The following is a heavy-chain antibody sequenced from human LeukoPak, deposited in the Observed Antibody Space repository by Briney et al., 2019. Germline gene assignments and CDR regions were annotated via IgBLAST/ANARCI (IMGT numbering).Heavy chain of an antibody. V-gene: IGHV3-30*03. D-gene: IGHD4-17*01. CDR1: GFTFSSYG. Sequence: GGSLRLSCAASGFTFSSYGMHWVRQAPGKGLEWVTVISYDGRKKNYVDSVKGRFTISRDNYKNTLYLQMNSLRAEDTAVYYCARVVDHDYGDYYLDYWGQGTLVTVSS. CDR3: ARVVDHDYGDYYLDY. J-gene: IGHJ4*02. CDR2: ISYDGRKK.